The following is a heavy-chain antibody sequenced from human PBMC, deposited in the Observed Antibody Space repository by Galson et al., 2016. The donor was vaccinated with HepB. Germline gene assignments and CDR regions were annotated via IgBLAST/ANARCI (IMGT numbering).Heavy chain of an antibody. CDR2: IVDSGVTT. Sequence: SLRLSRAASGFSFSSYAMCWVRQAPGKGLEWVSAIVDSGVTTYYADSVRGRFTISRDNSKSTLYLQMNSLRAEDTAVYYCAKDTSWVLDFWGQGNLVTVSS. J-gene: IGHJ4*02. CDR3: AKDTSWVLDF. V-gene: IGHV3-23*01. D-gene: IGHD3-16*01. CDR1: GFSFSSYA.